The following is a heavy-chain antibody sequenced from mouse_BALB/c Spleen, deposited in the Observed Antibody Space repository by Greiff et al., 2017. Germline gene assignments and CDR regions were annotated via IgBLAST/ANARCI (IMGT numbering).Heavy chain of an antibody. Sequence: QVQLQQSGAELVKPGASVKLSCKASGYTFTSYYMYWVKQRPGQGLEWIGEINPSNGGTNFNEKFKSKATLTVDKSSSTAYMQLSSLTSEDSAVYYCTRGLYYGYAWFAYWGQGTLVTVSA. CDR3: TRGLYYGYAWFAY. CDR2: INPSNGGT. D-gene: IGHD2-2*01. J-gene: IGHJ3*01. V-gene: IGHV1S81*02. CDR1: GYTFTSYY.